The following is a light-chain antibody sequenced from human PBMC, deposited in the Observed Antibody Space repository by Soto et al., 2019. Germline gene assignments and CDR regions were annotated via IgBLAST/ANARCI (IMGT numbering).Light chain of an antibody. V-gene: IGKV1-5*01. CDR3: QQASSFPLT. CDR2: DAS. J-gene: IGKJ5*01. CDR1: QTIGSW. Sequence: DIQMTQSPSTLSASVGDRVTITCRASQTIGSWLVWYQQKPGTAPKLLIYDASTLESGVPSRFSGSGSGTDFTLTISSLQPEDFATYYCQQASSFPLTFGQGTRLEIK.